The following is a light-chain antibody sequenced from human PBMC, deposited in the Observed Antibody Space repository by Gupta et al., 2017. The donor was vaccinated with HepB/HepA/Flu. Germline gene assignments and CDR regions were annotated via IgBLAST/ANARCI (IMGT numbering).Light chain of an antibody. Sequence: DIVMTQSPDSLAVSLGERATINCKSSQSVLYSSKNKNYLAWYQQKPGQPPKLLIYWASTRESGVPDRFSGSGSGTDFTLTISSRRAEDVAVYYCQQDNSTPLTFGQGTKVEIK. CDR1: QSVLYSSKNKNY. CDR2: WAS. V-gene: IGKV4-1*01. CDR3: QQDNSTPLT. J-gene: IGKJ1*01.